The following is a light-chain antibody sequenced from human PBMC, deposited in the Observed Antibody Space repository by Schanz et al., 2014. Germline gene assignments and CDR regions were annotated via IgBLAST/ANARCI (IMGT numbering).Light chain of an antibody. CDR3: SSHTAITTAVV. J-gene: IGLJ2*01. CDR1: SSDVGGYNY. CDR2: DVS. Sequence: QSALTQPPSASGSPGQSVAISCTGTSSDVGGYNYVSWYQHQPGKAPKLMIYDVSKRPSGVPDRFSGSKSGNTAFLTISGLQAEDEADYYCSSHTAITTAVVFGGGTKLTVL. V-gene: IGLV2-8*01.